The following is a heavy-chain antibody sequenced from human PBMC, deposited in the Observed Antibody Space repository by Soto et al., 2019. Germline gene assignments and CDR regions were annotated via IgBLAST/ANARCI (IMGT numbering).Heavy chain of an antibody. CDR3: AREGMYHYETKDYYPSTYGLDV. CDR2: IFPKSGGT. D-gene: IGHD3-16*01. Sequence: KVSVAPFAAPICHCFRRPLAQGPRWRGWIFPKSGGTKSAQKFQGRVTMTRDTSISTAYMELKRLRSDDTAVYFCAREGMYHYETKDYYPSTYGLDVWGQGTTVTVSS. V-gene: IGHV1-2*02. J-gene: IGHJ6*02. CDR1: VAPFAAPI.